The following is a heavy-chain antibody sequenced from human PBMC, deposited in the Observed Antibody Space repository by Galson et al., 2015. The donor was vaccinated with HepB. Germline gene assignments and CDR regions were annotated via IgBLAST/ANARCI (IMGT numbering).Heavy chain of an antibody. CDR2: INSDGSST. V-gene: IGHV3-74*01. CDR3: AREGSTWYFDS. Sequence: SLRLSCAASGCTFSTYWMHWVRQSPGKGLVWVSRINSDGSSTSYADSVKGRFTISRDNAKDTLSLQMNSPRAEDTAVYYCAREGSTWYFDSWGQGTLVTASS. D-gene: IGHD6-13*01. CDR1: GCTFSTYW. J-gene: IGHJ4*02.